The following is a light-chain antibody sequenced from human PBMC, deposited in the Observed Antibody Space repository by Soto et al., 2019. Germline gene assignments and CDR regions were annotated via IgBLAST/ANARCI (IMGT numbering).Light chain of an antibody. V-gene: IGLV2-14*01. CDR2: GVT. J-gene: IGLJ1*01. CDR1: SSDVGGYNY. Sequence: QSALTQPASVSGSPGQSVTISCTGTSSDVGGYNYVSWYQQLPGEAPKLIIYGVTDRPSGVSNRFSGSESGNTASLTVSGLQAEDEGDYYCSSYTATRTYVFGTGTKLTVL. CDR3: SSYTATRTYV.